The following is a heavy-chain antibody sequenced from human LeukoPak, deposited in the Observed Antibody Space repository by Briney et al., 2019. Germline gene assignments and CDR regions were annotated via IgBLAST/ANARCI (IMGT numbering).Heavy chain of an antibody. D-gene: IGHD4-17*01. Sequence: PGGSLRLSCATSGFTFSNYGMHWVRQAPGKGLEWVAFIRFDGSTKYYADSVKGRFTISRDNSKNTLYLQMNSLRAEDTALYYCAKDPGDYGDFHFDYWGQGTLVTVSS. V-gene: IGHV3-30*02. CDR1: GFTFSNYG. CDR2: IRFDGSTK. CDR3: AKDPGDYGDFHFDY. J-gene: IGHJ4*02.